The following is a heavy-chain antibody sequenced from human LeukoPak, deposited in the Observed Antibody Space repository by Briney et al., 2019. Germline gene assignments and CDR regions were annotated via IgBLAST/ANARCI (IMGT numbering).Heavy chain of an antibody. J-gene: IGHJ5*02. CDR2: INLNSGGT. CDR1: GYTFTGYY. V-gene: IGHV1-2*02. D-gene: IGHD2-2*01. CDR3: ARIPEYQLLST. Sequence: ASVKVSCKASGYTFTGYYMHWVRQAPGQGLEWMGWINLNSGGTNYAQKFQGRVTMTRDTSISTAYMELSRLRSDDTAVYYCARIPEYQLLSTWGQGTLVTVSS.